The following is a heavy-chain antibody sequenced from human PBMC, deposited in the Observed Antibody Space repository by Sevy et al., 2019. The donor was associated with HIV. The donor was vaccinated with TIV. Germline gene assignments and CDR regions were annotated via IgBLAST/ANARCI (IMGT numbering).Heavy chain of an antibody. V-gene: IGHV6-1*01. J-gene: IGHJ4*02. D-gene: IGHD6-19*01. CDR3: ARAVAGVYYFDY. CDR2: SYYRSTWHK. CDR1: GDSVSRNGAA. Sequence: QSQTLSLTCVISGDSVSRNGAAWNWIRQSPSRGLEWLGRSYYRSTWHKEYAISVKSRLTITPDTSKNQFFLQLNSVTPEDTAMYYCARAVAGVYYFDYWGQGTLVTVSS.